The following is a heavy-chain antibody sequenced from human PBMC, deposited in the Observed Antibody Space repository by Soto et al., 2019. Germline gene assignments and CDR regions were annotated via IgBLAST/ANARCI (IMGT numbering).Heavy chain of an antibody. CDR1: GFTFSSYW. V-gene: IGHV3-74*01. Sequence: EVQLVESGGGLVQPGGSLRLSCAASGFTFSSYWMHWVRQAPGKGLEWVSRMNMDGNRISYVDSVKGRCTISRDNAKNTFYMEMNSARVEDTAVYYCVRGDGDRYDCHGYLGRHWGQGSLVTFSS. D-gene: IGHD2-21*01. CDR3: VRGDGDRYDCHGYLGRH. CDR2: MNMDGNRI. J-gene: IGHJ4*02.